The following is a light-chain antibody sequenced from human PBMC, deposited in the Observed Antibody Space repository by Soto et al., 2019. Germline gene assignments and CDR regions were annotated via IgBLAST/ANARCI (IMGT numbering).Light chain of an antibody. V-gene: IGLV2-8*01. CDR3: TSYAGSNNFVA. J-gene: IGLJ2*01. CDR1: SSDVGGYNY. Sequence: QSVLTQPPSASGSPGQSVTISCTGTSSDVGGYNYVSWYQQHPGKAPKLMIFDVTRRPSGVTDRFSGSKSGNTASLTVSGLQAEDEADYYCTSYAGSNNFVAFGGGTKVTVL. CDR2: DVT.